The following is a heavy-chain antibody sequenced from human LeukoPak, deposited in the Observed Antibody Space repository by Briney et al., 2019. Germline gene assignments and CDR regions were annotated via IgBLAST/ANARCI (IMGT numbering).Heavy chain of an antibody. CDR1: GFKFDDYA. D-gene: IGHD4/OR15-4a*01. CDR2: IPWTNAGE. J-gene: IGHJ6*02. Sequence: GRSLRLSCAASGFKFDDYAMHWVRQAPGKGLEWVSSIPWTNAGEAYADSVKGRCTISRDNAKHCVYLELKSLRAEDTALYYCAKGRGADTSYGMNVWGQGTTVIVSS. V-gene: IGHV3-9*01. CDR3: AKGRGADTSYGMNV.